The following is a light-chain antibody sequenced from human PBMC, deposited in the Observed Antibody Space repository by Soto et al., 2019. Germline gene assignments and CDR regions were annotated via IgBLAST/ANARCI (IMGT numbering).Light chain of an antibody. CDR3: QQFHNSPLT. Sequence: AIQLTQSPSSLSAFVGDSVTITCRASQGISSTLAWFQQKPRKAPILLIYDASSLESGVPSRFSGSGSGTDFTLAISSLQPEDFATYFCQQFHNSPLTFGGGTKVEIK. J-gene: IGKJ4*01. CDR1: QGISST. V-gene: IGKV1D-13*01. CDR2: DAS.